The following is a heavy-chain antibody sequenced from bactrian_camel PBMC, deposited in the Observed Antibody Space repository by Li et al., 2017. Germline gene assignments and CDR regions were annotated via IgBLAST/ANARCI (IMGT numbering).Heavy chain of an antibody. CDR1: GCTSSSYC. J-gene: IGHJ6*01. Sequence: VQLVESGGGSVQAGGTLRLSCVASGCTSSSYCMGWVRQAPGQEREGVAGIYTGAPRTYYVDSVKGRATISVDKDKNTVYLQMNSLKPEDTAMYYCAARGPYCYTKLSVRDFTYWGQGTQVTVS. D-gene: IGHD2*01. V-gene: IGHV3S31*01. CDR2: IYTGAPRT. CDR3: AARGPYCYTKLSVRDFTY.